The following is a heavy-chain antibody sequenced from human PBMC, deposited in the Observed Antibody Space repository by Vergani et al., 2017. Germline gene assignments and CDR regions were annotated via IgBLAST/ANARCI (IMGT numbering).Heavy chain of an antibody. CDR1: GGTFSSYT. V-gene: IGHV1-69*08. Sequence: QVQLVQSGAEGKKPGSSVKVSCKASGGTFSSYTISWVRQAPGQGLEWMGRIIPMLGIANYAQNFQGRVTIIADKSTTTAYMDLSSLRSEDTAVYYCGRDRTGGNSFNWIDFWGQGTLVTVSS. CDR2: IIPMLGIA. D-gene: IGHD4-23*01. CDR3: GRDRTGGNSFNWIDF. J-gene: IGHJ4*02.